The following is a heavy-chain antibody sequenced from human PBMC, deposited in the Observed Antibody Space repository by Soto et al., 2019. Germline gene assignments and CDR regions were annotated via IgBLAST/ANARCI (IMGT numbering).Heavy chain of an antibody. CDR2: INHSGST. D-gene: IGHD2-2*01. J-gene: IGHJ5*02. V-gene: IGHV4-34*01. CDR3: ARHATSLFDP. CDR1: GGSFSGYY. Sequence: SETLSLTCAVYGGSFSGYYWSWIRQPPGKGLEWIGEINHSGSTNYNPSLKSRVTISVDTSKNQFSLKLSSVTAADTAVYYCARHATSLFDPWGQGTMVTVSS.